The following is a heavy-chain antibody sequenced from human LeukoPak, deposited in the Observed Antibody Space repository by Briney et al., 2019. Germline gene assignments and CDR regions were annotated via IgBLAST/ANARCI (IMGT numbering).Heavy chain of an antibody. J-gene: IGHJ4*02. CDR2: IYYSGST. CDR1: GGSVSSDSYY. Sequence: PSETLPLTCTVSGGSVSSDSYYWSWIRQPPGKGLEWIGYIYYSGSTNYNPSLKSRVTISVDTSRNQFSLKLSSVTAADTAIYYCTRESGAFSPFGFWGQGTLVTVSS. D-gene: IGHD1-26*01. V-gene: IGHV4-61*01. CDR3: TRESGAFSPFGF.